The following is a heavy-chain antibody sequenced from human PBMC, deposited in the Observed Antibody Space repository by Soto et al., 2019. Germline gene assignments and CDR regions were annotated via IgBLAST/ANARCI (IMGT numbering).Heavy chain of an antibody. CDR2: IIPIFGTA. Sequence: QVQLVQSGAEVKKPGSSVKVSCKASGGTFSSYAISWVRQVPGQGLEWMGGIIPIFGTANYAQKYQGRVTISADESTSTAYMELSSLRSEDTAVYYCARDRYCSSTSCYRRIAVAGGDDAFDIWGQGTMVTVSS. CDR3: ARDRYCSSTSCYRRIAVAGGDDAFDI. J-gene: IGHJ3*02. CDR1: GGTFSSYA. D-gene: IGHD2-2*02. V-gene: IGHV1-69*01.